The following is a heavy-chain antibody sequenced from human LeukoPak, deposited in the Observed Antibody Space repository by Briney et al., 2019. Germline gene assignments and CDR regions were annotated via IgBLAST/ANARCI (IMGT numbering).Heavy chain of an antibody. D-gene: IGHD1-20*01. CDR2: INDDGSII. Sequence: GGSLRLSCAASGFSFSRSWMHWVRQAPGKGLVWVSRINDDGSIIHYGDPVRGRFTISRDNAKNTLYLQMNSLRVEDTAVYYCVRALTGSEDFWGQGTLVTVSS. J-gene: IGHJ4*02. CDR1: GFSFSRSW. V-gene: IGHV3-74*01. CDR3: VRALTGSEDF.